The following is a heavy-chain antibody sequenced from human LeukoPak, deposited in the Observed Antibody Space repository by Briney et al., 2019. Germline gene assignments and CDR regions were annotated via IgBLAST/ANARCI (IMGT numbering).Heavy chain of an antibody. V-gene: IGHV4-34*01. Sequence: WETLSLTCTVSGGSISSYYWSWIRQPPGKGLEWIGEINHNGNTNYNPSLKSRVTISVDTSKNQFSLKVSSVTAADSAVYYCARWPRERNRITVTNNYYYMDVWGRGTTVTVSS. CDR3: ARWPRERNRITVTNNYYYMDV. CDR2: INHNGNT. J-gene: IGHJ6*03. CDR1: GGSISSYY. D-gene: IGHD4-11*01.